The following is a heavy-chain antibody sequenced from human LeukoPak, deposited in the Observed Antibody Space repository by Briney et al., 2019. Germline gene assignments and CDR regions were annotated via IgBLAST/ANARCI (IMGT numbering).Heavy chain of an antibody. Sequence: GGSLRLSCAASGFTFSSYEMNWVRQAPGKGLEWVSYISTGGITIYYADSVKGRFTISRDNAKNSLYLQMNSLRAEDTAVYYCARGNCSSASCYTDFDCWGQGTLVTVSS. CDR1: GFTFSSYE. V-gene: IGHV3-48*03. J-gene: IGHJ4*02. CDR2: ISTGGITI. CDR3: ARGNCSSASCYTDFDC. D-gene: IGHD2-2*02.